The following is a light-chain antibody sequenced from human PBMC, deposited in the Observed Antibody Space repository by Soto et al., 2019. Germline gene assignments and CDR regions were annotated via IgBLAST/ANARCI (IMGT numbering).Light chain of an antibody. Sequence: QSVLTQPPSASGTPGQRVTISCSGSSSNIGNNYIYWYQQLPGTAPKLLIYANNQRPSGVPDRFSGSQSGTSASLAISGLRSEDEADYYCCSYAGSHTFFGGGTKLTVL. CDR1: SSNIGNNY. CDR3: CSYAGSHTF. V-gene: IGLV1-47*02. CDR2: ANN. J-gene: IGLJ2*01.